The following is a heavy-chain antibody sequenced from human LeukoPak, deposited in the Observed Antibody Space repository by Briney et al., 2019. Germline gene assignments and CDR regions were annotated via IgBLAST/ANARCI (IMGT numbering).Heavy chain of an antibody. J-gene: IGHJ4*02. Sequence: SETLSLTCIVSGGSIRSYYWNWIRQPPGKGLEWIAYIDYSGSTDYNPSLKSRITISVDTSKNQFSLRLSSVTAADTAVYYCARESYYYTSGSYHPDYYFDYWGQGTPVTVSS. CDR3: ARESYYYTSGSYHPDYYFDY. V-gene: IGHV4-59*01. CDR2: IDYSGST. CDR1: GGSIRSYY. D-gene: IGHD3-10*01.